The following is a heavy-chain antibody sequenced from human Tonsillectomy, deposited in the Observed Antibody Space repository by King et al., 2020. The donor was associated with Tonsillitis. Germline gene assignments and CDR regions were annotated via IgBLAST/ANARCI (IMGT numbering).Heavy chain of an antibody. V-gene: IGHV1-69*01. CDR1: GGTFSNYA. CDR3: ASGENWFDP. CDR2: IIPVFGTA. D-gene: IGHD2-21*01. J-gene: IGHJ5*02. Sequence: QLVQSGAEVKKPGSSVKVSCKASGGTFSNYAISWGRQAPGQGLEWMGGIIPVFGTANYAQKFQDRVTITADESTSTAYRELSSLRSEDTAVYYCASGENWFDPWGQGTLVTVSP.